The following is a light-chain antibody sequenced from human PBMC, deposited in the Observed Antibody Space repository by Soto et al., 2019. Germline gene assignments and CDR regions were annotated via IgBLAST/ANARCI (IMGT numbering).Light chain of an antibody. CDR2: EVS. Sequence: QSALTQPASVSGSPGQSITISCTGTSSDVGGYNYVSWYQQHPGKAPKLMIYEVSNRPSGVSNRFSGSKSGNTASLTISGFQAAHYSHYYCRSYTSHSPLHVLRTGTKVTLL. V-gene: IGLV2-14*01. J-gene: IGLJ1*01. CDR3: RSYTSHSPLHV. CDR1: SSDVGGYNY.